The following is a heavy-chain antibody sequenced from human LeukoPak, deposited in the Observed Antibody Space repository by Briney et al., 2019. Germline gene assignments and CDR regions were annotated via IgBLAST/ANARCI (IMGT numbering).Heavy chain of an antibody. CDR3: ARDGTAPGLYFDL. J-gene: IGHJ4*01. V-gene: IGHV3-21*01. CDR2: ISSSSSYI. CDR1: GFTFGDYA. D-gene: IGHD6-13*01. Sequence: GGSLRLSCTASGFTFGDYAMNWVRQAPGKGLEWVSSISSSSSYIYYADSVKGRFTISRDNAKNSLYLQMSSLRAEDTAVYYCARDGTAPGLYFDLWGQGTLVTVSS.